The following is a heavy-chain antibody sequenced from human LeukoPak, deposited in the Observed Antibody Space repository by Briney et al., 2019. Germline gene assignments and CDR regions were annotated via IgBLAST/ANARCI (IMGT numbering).Heavy chain of an antibody. J-gene: IGHJ3*02. Sequence: SETLSLTCAVSGGSISSYYWSWIRQPPGKGLEWIGYIYYSGSTNYNPSLKSRVTISVDTSKNQFSLKLSSVTAADTAVYYCARRLLTNALDIWGQGTMVTVSS. CDR1: GGSISSYY. D-gene: IGHD4/OR15-4a*01. V-gene: IGHV4-59*08. CDR3: ARRLLTNALDI. CDR2: IYYSGST.